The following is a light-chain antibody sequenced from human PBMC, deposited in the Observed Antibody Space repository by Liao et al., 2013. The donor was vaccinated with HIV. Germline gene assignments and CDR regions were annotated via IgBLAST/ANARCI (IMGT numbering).Light chain of an antibody. CDR1: KLGDKY. J-gene: IGLJ1*01. CDR2: QDS. Sequence: SYXLTQPPSVSVSPGQTASITCSGDKLGDKYATWYQQKPGQSPVLVIYQDSKRPSGIPERFSGSNSGNTATLTISGTQAMDEADYYCQAWDSSTAVFGTGTKVTVL. CDR3: QAWDSSTAV. V-gene: IGLV3-1*01.